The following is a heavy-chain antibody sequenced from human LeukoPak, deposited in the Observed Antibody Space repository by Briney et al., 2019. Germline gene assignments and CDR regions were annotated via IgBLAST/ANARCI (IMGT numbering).Heavy chain of an antibody. CDR3: ARRPALWSRGAFDI. V-gene: IGHV1-18*04. D-gene: IGHD2-21*01. J-gene: IGHJ3*02. Sequence: ASVKVSCKASGYTFTGYYMHWVRQAPGQGLEWMGWISAYNGNTNYAQKLQGRVTMTTDTSTSTAYMELRSLRSDDTAVYYCARRPALWSRGAFDIWGQGTMVTVSS. CDR2: ISAYNGNT. CDR1: GYTFTGYY.